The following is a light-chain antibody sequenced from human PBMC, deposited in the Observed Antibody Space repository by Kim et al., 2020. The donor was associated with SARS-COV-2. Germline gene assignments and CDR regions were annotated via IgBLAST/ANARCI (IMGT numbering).Light chain of an antibody. CDR2: DVN. CDR3: SSYTSSTTWV. Sequence: GPSITISCAGTSSDIGDYNYVSWYQQCPGKAPQLLIYDVNKRPSGVSIRFSGSKSGNTASLTISRLRAEDEADYYCSSYTSSTTWVFGGGTQLTVL. CDR1: SSDIGDYNY. V-gene: IGLV2-14*03. J-gene: IGLJ3*02.